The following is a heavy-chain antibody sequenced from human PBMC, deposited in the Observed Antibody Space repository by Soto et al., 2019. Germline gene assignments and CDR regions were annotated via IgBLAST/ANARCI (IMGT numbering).Heavy chain of an antibody. J-gene: IGHJ6*02. D-gene: IGHD3-22*01. CDR2: INHSGST. CDR3: ARGPRTMIVVPGYYYYGMDV. Sequence: SETLSLTYAVYGGSFSGYYWSWIRQPPGKGLEWIGEINHSGSTNYNPSLKSRVTISVDTSKNQFSLKLSSVTAADTAVYYCARGPRTMIVVPGYYYYGMDVWGQGTTVTVSS. CDR1: GGSFSGYY. V-gene: IGHV4-34*01.